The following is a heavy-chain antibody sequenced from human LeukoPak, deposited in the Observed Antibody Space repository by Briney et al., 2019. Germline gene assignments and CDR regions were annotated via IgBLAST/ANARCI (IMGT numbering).Heavy chain of an antibody. Sequence: GGSLRLSCAASGFPFSDYSMNWVRQAPGKGLEWISYVGISSGNTKYADSVKGRFTISGDSAKSSVFLQMNSLRVEDTAVYYCARDHRYAFDNWGQGTLVTVSS. CDR1: GFPFSDYS. V-gene: IGHV3-48*04. D-gene: IGHD5-12*01. CDR2: VGISSGNT. J-gene: IGHJ4*02. CDR3: ARDHRYAFDN.